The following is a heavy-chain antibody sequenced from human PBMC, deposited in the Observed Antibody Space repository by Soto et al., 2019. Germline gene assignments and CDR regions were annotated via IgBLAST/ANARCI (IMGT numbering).Heavy chain of an antibody. D-gene: IGHD1-26*01. CDR3: ARGGAMGVDY. CDR1: GFTFNNNW. J-gene: IGHJ4*02. Sequence: EVQLVESGGGLVQPGGSLRLSCTASGFTFNNNWMHWVHQAPGKGLVWVARIDSYSTTTNYADSVKGRFTISRDNAKNTVFLHLNSLTDEDTAVYYCARGGAMGVDYWGQGTLVTVSS. CDR2: IDSYSTTT. V-gene: IGHV3-74*01.